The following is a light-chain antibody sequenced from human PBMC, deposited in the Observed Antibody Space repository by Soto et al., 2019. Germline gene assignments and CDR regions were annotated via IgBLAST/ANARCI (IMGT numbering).Light chain of an antibody. J-gene: IGLJ1*01. CDR2: EDT. Sequence: QSALTQPASVSGSPGQSITIPCTGTSSDVGSYDLVSWYQQHPGKAPKLVIYEDTKRPSGVSNRFSASKSGGTASLTISGLQTDDEADYYCCSYAGSITSVFGTGTKVTV. CDR3: CSYAGSITSV. V-gene: IGLV2-23*01. CDR1: SSDVGSYDL.